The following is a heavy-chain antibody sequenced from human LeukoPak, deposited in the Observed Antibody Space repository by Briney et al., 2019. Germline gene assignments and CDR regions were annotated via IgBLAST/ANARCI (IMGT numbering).Heavy chain of an antibody. V-gene: IGHV4-59*01. CDR2: IYYSGST. CDR1: GGSISSYY. CDR3: VRTTPAFDY. Sequence: MTSETLSLTCTVSGGSISSYYWSWIRQPPGKGLEWIGYIYYSGSTNYNPSLKSRVTISVDTSKNQFSLKLSSVTAADTAVYYCVRTTPAFDYWGQGTLVTVSS. J-gene: IGHJ4*02. D-gene: IGHD4-11*01.